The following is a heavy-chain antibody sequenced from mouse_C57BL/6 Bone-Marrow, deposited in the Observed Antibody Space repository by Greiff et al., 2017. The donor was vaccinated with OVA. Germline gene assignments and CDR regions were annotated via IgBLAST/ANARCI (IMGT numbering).Heavy chain of an antibody. CDR1: GFNIKDDY. CDR3: TTNGLYFDV. V-gene: IGHV14-4*01. D-gene: IGHD2-2*01. Sequence: EVQLKESGAELVRPGASVKLSCTASGFNIKDDYMHWVKQRPEQGLEWIGWIDPENGDTEYASKFQGKATITADTSSNTAYLQLSSLTSEDTAVYYCTTNGLYFDVWGTGTTVTVSS. J-gene: IGHJ1*03. CDR2: IDPENGDT.